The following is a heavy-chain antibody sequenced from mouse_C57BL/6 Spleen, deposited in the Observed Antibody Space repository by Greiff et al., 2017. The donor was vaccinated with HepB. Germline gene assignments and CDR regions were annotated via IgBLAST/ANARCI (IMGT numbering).Heavy chain of an antibody. J-gene: IGHJ2*01. V-gene: IGHV5-16*01. CDR1: GFTFSDYY. D-gene: IGHD2-13*01. CDR3: ARGLDDFDY. CDR2: INYDGSST. Sequence: EVMLVESEGGLVQPGSSMKLSCTASGFTFSDYYMAWVRQDPEKGLEWVANINYDGSSTYYLDSLKSRFIISRDNAKNILYLQMSSLKSEDTATYYCARGLDDFDYWGQGTTLTVSS.